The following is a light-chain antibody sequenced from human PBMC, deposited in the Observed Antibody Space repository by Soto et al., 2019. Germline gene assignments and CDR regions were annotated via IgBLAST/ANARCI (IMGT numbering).Light chain of an antibody. CDR2: SNN. V-gene: IGLV1-44*01. Sequence: QSVLTQPPSASGTPGQKVTMSCSRSSSNIGSNTVNWYQQLPGTAPKLLIYSNNQRPSGVPDRFSGSKSGTSASLAISGLQSEDEADYYCAAWDDSLNGVVFGGGTQLTVL. CDR3: AAWDDSLNGVV. J-gene: IGLJ7*01. CDR1: SSNIGSNT.